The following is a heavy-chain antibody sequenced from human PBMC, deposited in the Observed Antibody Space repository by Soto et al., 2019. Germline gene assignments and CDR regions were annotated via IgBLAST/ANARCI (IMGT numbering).Heavy chain of an antibody. V-gene: IGHV3-13*01. J-gene: IGHJ4*02. D-gene: IGHD3-22*01. CDR2: IGTAGDT. CDR1: GFTFSSYD. CDR3: ARALNLRDYYDSSGSLGY. Sequence: PGGSLRLSCAASGFTFSSYDMHWVRQATGKGLEWVSAIGTAGDTYYPGSVKGRFTISRENARNSLYLQMNSLRAEDTAVYYCARALNLRDYYDSSGSLGYWGQGTLVTVSS.